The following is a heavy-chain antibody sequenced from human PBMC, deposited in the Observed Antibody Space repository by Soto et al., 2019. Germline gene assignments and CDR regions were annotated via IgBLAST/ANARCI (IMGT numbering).Heavy chain of an antibody. CDR2: IYYSGST. Sequence: PSETLSLTCTVSGGSISSGDYYWSWIRQPPGKGLEWIGNIYYSGSTYYNPSLKSRVTISVDTSKNQFSLKLSSVTAADTAVYYCARLYCSGGSCYSAYYYYYYMDVWGKGTTVTVSS. V-gene: IGHV4-30-4*01. D-gene: IGHD2-15*01. CDR1: GGSISSGDYY. CDR3: ARLYCSGGSCYSAYYYYYYMDV. J-gene: IGHJ6*03.